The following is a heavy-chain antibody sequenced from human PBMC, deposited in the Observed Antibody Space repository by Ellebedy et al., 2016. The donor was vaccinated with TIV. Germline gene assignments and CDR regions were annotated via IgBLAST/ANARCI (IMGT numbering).Heavy chain of an antibody. CDR2: ISSSSSTI. CDR1: GFTFSSYS. CDR3: ARDPRGPEHRVREPFDY. D-gene: IGHD1-14*01. V-gene: IGHV3-48*01. J-gene: IGHJ4*02. Sequence: PGGSLRLSCAASGFTFSSYSMNWVRKAPGKGLAWVSYISSSSSTIYYADSVRGRFTISRDNAKNSLYLQMNSLRAEDTAVYYWARDPRGPEHRVREPFDYWGQGTLVTVSS.